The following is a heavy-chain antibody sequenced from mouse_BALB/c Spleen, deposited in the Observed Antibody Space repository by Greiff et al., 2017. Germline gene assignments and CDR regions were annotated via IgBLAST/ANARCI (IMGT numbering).Heavy chain of an antibody. CDR2: ISYSGST. D-gene: IGHD1-1*01. V-gene: IGHV3-2*02. CDR1: GYSITSDYA. Sequence: EVQLQESGPGLVKPSQSLSLTCTVTGYSITSDYAWNWIRQFPGNKLEWMGYISYSGSTSYNPSLKSRISITRDTSKNQFFLQLNSVTTEDTATYYCFYYYGSFAYWGQGTLVTVSA. CDR3: FYYYGSFAY. J-gene: IGHJ3*01.